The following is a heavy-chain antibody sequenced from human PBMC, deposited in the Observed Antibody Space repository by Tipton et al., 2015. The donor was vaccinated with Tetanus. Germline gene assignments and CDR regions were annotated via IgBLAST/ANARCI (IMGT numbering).Heavy chain of an antibody. CDR2: IYYSGSA. V-gene: IGHV4-30-4*01. J-gene: IGHJ4*02. Sequence: TLSLTCGVSGGSINSTDYYWSWARQPPGKGLEWVGYIYYSGSAYYKPSLKSRAAISVDASKNQFSLRLRSVTAADTAVYYCARGEAYGDYPAMYFFDNWGQGTLLTVSS. CDR3: ARGEAYGDYPAMYFFDN. D-gene: IGHD4-17*01. CDR1: GGSINSTDYY.